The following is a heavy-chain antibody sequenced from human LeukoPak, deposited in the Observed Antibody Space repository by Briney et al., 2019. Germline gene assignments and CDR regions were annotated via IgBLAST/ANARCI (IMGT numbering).Heavy chain of an antibody. CDR2: ISAYNGNT. CDR1: GYTFTSYG. D-gene: IGHD5-24*01. V-gene: IGHV1-18*01. CDR3: ARDQGRKRWLQRIPGDY. J-gene: IGHJ4*02. Sequence: ASVKVSCKASGYTFTSYGISWVRQAPGQGLEWMGWISAYNGNTNYAQKLQGRVAMTTDTSTSTAYMELRSLRSDDTAVYYCARDQGRKRWLQRIPGDYWGQGTLVTVSS.